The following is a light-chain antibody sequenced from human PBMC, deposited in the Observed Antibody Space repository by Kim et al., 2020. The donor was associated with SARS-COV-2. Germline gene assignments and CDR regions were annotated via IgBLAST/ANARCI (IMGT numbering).Light chain of an antibody. CDR3: QAWDSSMGV. CDR2: QDS. CDR1: KLGDKY. J-gene: IGLJ1*01. V-gene: IGLV3-1*01. Sequence: SYELTQPPSVSVSPGQTASITCSGDKLGDKYACWYQQKPGQSPVLVIYQDSKRPSGIPERFSGSNSGNTATLTISGTQAMEEADYYCQAWDSSMGVFGTG.